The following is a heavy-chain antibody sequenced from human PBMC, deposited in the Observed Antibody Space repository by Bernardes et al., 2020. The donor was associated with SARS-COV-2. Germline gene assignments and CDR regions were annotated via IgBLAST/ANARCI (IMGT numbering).Heavy chain of an antibody. J-gene: IGHJ6*02. V-gene: IGHV1-8*01. Sequence: ASVKVSCKASGYTFTRYDINWVRQATGQGLEWMGWMNPNSGNTGYAQKFQGRVTMTRNTSISTAYMELSSLRSEDTAVYYCARVPITMIVVVIPYYYGMDVWGQGTTVTVSS. CDR2: MNPNSGNT. D-gene: IGHD3-22*01. CDR1: GYTFTRYD. CDR3: ARVPITMIVVVIPYYYGMDV.